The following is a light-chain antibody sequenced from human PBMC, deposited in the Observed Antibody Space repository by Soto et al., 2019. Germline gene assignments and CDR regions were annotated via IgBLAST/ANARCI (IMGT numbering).Light chain of an antibody. CDR1: QNVSSNY. CDR2: GAF. V-gene: IGKV3-20*01. CDR3: QYYGGYYGSSPRYT. Sequence: EIVLTQSPGTLSLSPGERATLSCRASQNVSSNYLAWYQQRPGQAPRLLMYGAFIRATGIPDRISGSGSGTDFTVTIRRLEPEDFAVYYCQYYGGYYGSSPRYTFGQGTKLDIK. J-gene: IGKJ2*01.